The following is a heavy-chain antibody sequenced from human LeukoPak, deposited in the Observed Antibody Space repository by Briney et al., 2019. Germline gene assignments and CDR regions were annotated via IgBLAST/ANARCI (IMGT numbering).Heavy chain of an antibody. CDR2: ISSSTSYI. D-gene: IGHD4-17*01. V-gene: IGHV3-21*01. Sequence: PGGSLRLSCAASGFTFSSYSMNWVRQAPGKGLEWVSSISSSTSYIYYADSVKGRFTISRDNAKNSLYLQMNSLRAEDTAVYYCTRAGDYTLDAFDIWGQGTMVTVSS. CDR3: TRAGDYTLDAFDI. CDR1: GFTFSSYS. J-gene: IGHJ3*02.